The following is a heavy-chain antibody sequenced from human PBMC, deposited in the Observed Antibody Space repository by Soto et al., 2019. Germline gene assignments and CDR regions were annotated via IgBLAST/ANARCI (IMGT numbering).Heavy chain of an antibody. J-gene: IGHJ5*02. CDR2: ISHSAIT. CDR1: GASLTIRKHY. Sequence: SQTLSLTCTVSGASLTIRKHYWSCIRQPPGKGLEWIGYISHSAITNYNPSFKSRVTISADMAKNEFSLKLSSVTAADTAMYYCARVRYFAPDPWGQGTLVTVSS. D-gene: IGHD3-9*01. V-gene: IGHV4-61*01. CDR3: ARVRYFAPDP.